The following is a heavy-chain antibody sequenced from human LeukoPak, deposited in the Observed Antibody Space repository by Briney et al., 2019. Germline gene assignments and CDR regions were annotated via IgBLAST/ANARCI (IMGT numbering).Heavy chain of an antibody. CDR3: ARVVAAAGHFDL. V-gene: IGHV4-39*07. Sequence: SETLSLTCTVSGGSISSSSYYWGWIRQPPGKGLEWIGSIYYSGSTYYNPSLKSRVTISVDTSKNQFSLKLSSVTAADTAVYYCARVVAAAGHFDLWGRGTLVTVSS. CDR2: IYYSGST. CDR1: GGSISSSSYY. D-gene: IGHD6-13*01. J-gene: IGHJ2*01.